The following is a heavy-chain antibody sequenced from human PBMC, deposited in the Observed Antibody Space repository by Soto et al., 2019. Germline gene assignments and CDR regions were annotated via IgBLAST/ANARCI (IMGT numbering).Heavy chain of an antibody. CDR2: IYYSGST. V-gene: IGHV4-30-4*01. J-gene: IGHJ3*02. Sequence: QVQLQESGPGLVKPSQTLSLTCTVSGGSISSGDYYWSWIRQPPGKGLEWIGYIYYSGSTYYNPSLKSRVTISVDTSKNQFSLKLSSVTAADTAVYYCARDPSYYDSSGYAFDIWGQGTMVTVSS. CDR3: ARDPSYYDSSGYAFDI. D-gene: IGHD3-22*01. CDR1: GGSISSGDYY.